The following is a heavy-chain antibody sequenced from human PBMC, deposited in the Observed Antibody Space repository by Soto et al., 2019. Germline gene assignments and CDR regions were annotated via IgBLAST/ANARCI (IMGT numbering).Heavy chain of an antibody. J-gene: IGHJ6*02. CDR1: GYTFTRYG. D-gene: IGHD3-10*01. CDR3: ARVRWFGEFSYYYYGMDV. Sequence: ASVKVSCKASGYTFTRYGISWVRQAPGQGLEWMGWISAYNGNTNYAQKLQGRVTMTTDTSTSTAYMELRSLRSDDTAVYYCARVRWFGEFSYYYYGMDVWGQGTTVTVSS. CDR2: ISAYNGNT. V-gene: IGHV1-18*04.